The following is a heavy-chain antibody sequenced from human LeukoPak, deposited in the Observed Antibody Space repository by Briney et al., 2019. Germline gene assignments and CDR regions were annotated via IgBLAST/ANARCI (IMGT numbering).Heavy chain of an antibody. Sequence: SKTLSLTCAVYGGSFSGYYWSWIRQPPGKGLEWIGEINHSGSTNYNPSLKSRVTISVDTSKNQFSLKLSSVTAADTAVYYCARARNWNYPNYYYGMDVWGQGTTVTVSS. CDR3: ARARNWNYPNYYYGMDV. V-gene: IGHV4-34*01. CDR1: GGSFSGYY. D-gene: IGHD1-7*01. J-gene: IGHJ6*02. CDR2: INHSGST.